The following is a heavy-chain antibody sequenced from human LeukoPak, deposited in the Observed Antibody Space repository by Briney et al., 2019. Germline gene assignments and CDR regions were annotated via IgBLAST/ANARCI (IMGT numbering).Heavy chain of an antibody. V-gene: IGHV3-30*02. D-gene: IGHD2-2*01. Sequence: SLGLLHASSRLPLNLYGMHWVRQARAKGLVGGAFIRYDGSNKYYADSVKGRYTISRDNSKNTLYLQMNSLRAEDTAVYYCAKSDAIVVVPDAPTHWGQGTLVTVPS. CDR2: IRYDGSNK. CDR1: RLPLNLYG. J-gene: IGHJ4*02. CDR3: AKSDAIVVVPDAPTH.